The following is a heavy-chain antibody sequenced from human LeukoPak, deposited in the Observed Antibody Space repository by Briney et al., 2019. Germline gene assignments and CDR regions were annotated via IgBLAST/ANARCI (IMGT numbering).Heavy chain of an antibody. CDR2: INPNRGGT. Sequence: ASVKVSCQASGYTFTGYYMHWVRQAPGQGLEWMGRINPNRGGTNYAQKVQGRDTMTSDTSISTGYMELSRLRSDDTAVYYCARALVYFDDWGQGTLVTVSA. CDR3: ARALVYFDD. D-gene: IGHD6-6*01. CDR1: GYTFTGYY. J-gene: IGHJ4*02. V-gene: IGHV1-2*06.